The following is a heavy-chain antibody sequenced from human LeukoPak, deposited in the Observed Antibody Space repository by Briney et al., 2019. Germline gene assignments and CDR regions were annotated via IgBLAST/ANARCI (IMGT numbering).Heavy chain of an antibody. J-gene: IGHJ4*02. CDR1: VGSISSYY. D-gene: IGHD6-13*01. V-gene: IGHV4-59*01. Sequence: SETLSLTCTVSVGSISSYYWSWIRQPPGKGLEWIGYIYYSGTTNYNPSPKSRVTISVDTSKNQFSLKLNSVTAADTALYYCARGVYIAAAQYGYWGQGTLVTVSS. CDR2: IYYSGTT. CDR3: ARGVYIAAAQYGY.